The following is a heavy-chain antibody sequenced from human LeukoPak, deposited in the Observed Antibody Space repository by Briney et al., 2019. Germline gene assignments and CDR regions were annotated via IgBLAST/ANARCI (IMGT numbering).Heavy chain of an antibody. J-gene: IGHJ4*02. Sequence: GGSLRLSCAASGFTVSNAWMSWVRQAPGKGLEWVGRIKSKTDGGTTDYAAPVKGRFTISRDNAKNSLYLQMNSLRAEDTAVYSCAGDNIANGDLDFLEYWGQGTLVTVSS. CDR1: GFTVSNAW. D-gene: IGHD4-17*01. CDR3: AGDNIANGDLDFLEY. V-gene: IGHV3-15*05. CDR2: IKSKTDGGTT.